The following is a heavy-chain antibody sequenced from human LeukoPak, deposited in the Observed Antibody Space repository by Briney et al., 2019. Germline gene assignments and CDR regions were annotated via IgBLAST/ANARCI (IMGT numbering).Heavy chain of an antibody. D-gene: IGHD2-15*01. CDR3: AKRYCSGGYCYWGYAFDY. J-gene: IGHJ4*02. CDR1: GFSFGTYA. Sequence: GGSLRLSCAASGFSFGTYAMSWVRQAPGKGLEGVSTIINSGDRTYYADSVQGRFTISRDNSKNTLYLQMSGLRAEDTAVYYCAKRYCSGGYCYWGYAFDYWGQGNLDTV. V-gene: IGHV3-23*01. CDR2: IINSGDRT.